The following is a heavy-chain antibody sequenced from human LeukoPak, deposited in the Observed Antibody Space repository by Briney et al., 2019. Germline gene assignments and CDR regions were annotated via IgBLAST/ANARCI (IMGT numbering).Heavy chain of an antibody. D-gene: IGHD3-10*01. Sequence: GGSLRLSCAAAGFTLSSYWMSWVRQAPGKGLEWVANKKQEGSEKYYVDSVKGRFTISRDNAKNSLYLQMNSLRAEDTAVYYCARDAVLLWFGEPRAFDIWGQGTMVTVSS. CDR3: ARDAVLLWFGEPRAFDI. V-gene: IGHV3-7*03. CDR1: GFTLSSYW. CDR2: KKQEGSEK. J-gene: IGHJ3*02.